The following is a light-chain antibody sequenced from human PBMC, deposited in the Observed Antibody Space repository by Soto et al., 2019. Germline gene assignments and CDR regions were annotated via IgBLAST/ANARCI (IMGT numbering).Light chain of an antibody. CDR2: LEGSGSY. CDR3: ETWDSNTRV. V-gene: IGLV4-60*02. J-gene: IGLJ2*01. Sequence: QPVLTQSSSASASLGSSVKLTCTLSSGHSSYIIAWHQQQPGKAPRYLMKLEGSGSYNKGSGVPDRFSGSSSGADRYLTISNLQLEDGADYYCETWDSNTRVFGGGTELTVL. CDR1: SGHSSYI.